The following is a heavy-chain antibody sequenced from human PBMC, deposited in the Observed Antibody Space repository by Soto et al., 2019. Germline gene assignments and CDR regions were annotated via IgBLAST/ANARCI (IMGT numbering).Heavy chain of an antibody. D-gene: IGHD2-15*01. CDR3: AGYCSGGSCHRAEYFQH. V-gene: IGHV3-53*01. CDR2: IYSGGST. CDR1: GFTVSSNY. Sequence: GSLRLSCAASGFTVSSNYMSWVRQAPGKGLEWVSVIYSGGSTYYADSVKGRFTISRDNSKNTLYLQMNSLRAEDTAVYYCAGYCSGGSCHRAEYFQHWGQGTLVTVSS. J-gene: IGHJ1*01.